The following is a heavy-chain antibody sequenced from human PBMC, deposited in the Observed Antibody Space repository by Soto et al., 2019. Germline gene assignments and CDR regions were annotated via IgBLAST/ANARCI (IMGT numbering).Heavy chain of an antibody. D-gene: IGHD3-22*01. J-gene: IGHJ4*02. Sequence: ASVKVSCKASGYTFTNYGITWVRQAPGQGLEWMGWIITYNGNTNYPQKPQGRVTMTTDTSTSTAYMELRSLRSDDTAVYYCARGMLRGTMIVVLSTFDYWGQGTPVTVSS. CDR2: IITYNGNT. CDR1: GYTFTNYG. CDR3: ARGMLRGTMIVVLSTFDY. V-gene: IGHV1-18*01.